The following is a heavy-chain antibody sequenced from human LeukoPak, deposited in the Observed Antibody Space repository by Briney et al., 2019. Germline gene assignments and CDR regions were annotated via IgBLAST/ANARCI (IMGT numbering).Heavy chain of an antibody. CDR2: MNSNSGNS. D-gene: IGHD4-23*01. J-gene: IGHJ4*02. CDR3: ARDHYGGQDQFDY. CDR1: GYTFTSYD. Sequence: ASVKVSCKASGYTFTSYDINWVRQATGQGLEWMGWMNSNSGNSGYAQKFQGRVTMTRNTSISTAYMELSSLRSEDTAVYYCARDHYGGQDQFDYWGQGTLVTVSS. V-gene: IGHV1-8*01.